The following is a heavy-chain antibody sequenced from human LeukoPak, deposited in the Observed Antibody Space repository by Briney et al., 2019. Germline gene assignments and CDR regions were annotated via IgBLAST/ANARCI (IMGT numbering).Heavy chain of an antibody. CDR2: IQEDGSVK. CDR3: VRDVGKGYFDC. J-gene: IGHJ4*02. Sequence: GGSLRLSCAASGFTFNRNWMSWLRQAPGKGLEWVANIQEDGSVKNYEDSVKGRFTLSRDNAANSVSLLLNSLRAEDTAVYYWVRDVGKGYFDCWGQGSLVTASS. CDR1: GFTFNRNW. V-gene: IGHV3-7*04.